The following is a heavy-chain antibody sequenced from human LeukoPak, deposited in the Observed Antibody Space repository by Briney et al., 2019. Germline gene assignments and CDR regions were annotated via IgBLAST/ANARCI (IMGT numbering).Heavy chain of an antibody. V-gene: IGHV3-30-3*01. CDR2: ISYDGSNK. CDR3: AREGIQLWLYYFDY. Sequence: GGSLRLSCAASGFTLSSYAMHWVRQAPGKGLEWVAVISYDGSNKYYADSVKGRFTISRDNSKNTLYLQMNSLRAEDTAVYYCAREGIQLWLYYFDYWGQGTLVTVSS. J-gene: IGHJ4*02. D-gene: IGHD5-18*01. CDR1: GFTLSSYA.